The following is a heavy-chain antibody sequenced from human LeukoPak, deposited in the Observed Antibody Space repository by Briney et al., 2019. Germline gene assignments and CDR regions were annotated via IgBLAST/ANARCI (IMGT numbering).Heavy chain of an antibody. V-gene: IGHV4-30-4*08. CDR3: ARERASYCTTNWCGNWFDP. CDR2: IYYSGST. D-gene: IGHD2-8*01. CDR1: GGSISSGDYY. J-gene: IGHJ5*02. Sequence: PSETLSLTCTVSGGSISSGDYYWNWIRQPPGKGLEWIGFIYYSGSTNYNPSLKSRVTISLDTSKNQFSLKLTSVTAADTAVYYCARERASYCTTNWCGNWFDPWGQGTLVTVSS.